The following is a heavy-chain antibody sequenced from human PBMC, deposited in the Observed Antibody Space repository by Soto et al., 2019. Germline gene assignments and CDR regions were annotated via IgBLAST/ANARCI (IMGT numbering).Heavy chain of an antibody. V-gene: IGHV4-30-4*08. Sequence: SETLSLTCTVSGGSISSDDFYWSWIRQPPGKGLEWIGYIHYSGSTYYNPSLKSRVTISVYRSKNQFSLKLSSVTAADTAVYYCSRPEPFTPAGPYWGQGTLVTVSS. CDR2: IHYSGST. CDR1: GGSISSDDFY. J-gene: IGHJ4*02. D-gene: IGHD2-2*01. CDR3: SRPEPFTPAGPY.